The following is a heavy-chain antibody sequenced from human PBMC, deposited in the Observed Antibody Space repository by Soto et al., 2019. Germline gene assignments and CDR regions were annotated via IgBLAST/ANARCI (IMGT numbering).Heavy chain of an antibody. Sequence: QVQLVQSGAEVKRPGTSVKVSCKVSGYTFTNYGINWVRQAPGQGLEWVGWFNPANRNTNYAQKFQDRVSMTTDTSTNTSYMELRGLRSDDTAVYYCARVRFGDPFDFWGQGTLVTVSS. CDR3: ARVRFGDPFDF. D-gene: IGHD2-21*02. CDR1: GYTFTNYG. CDR2: FNPANRNT. J-gene: IGHJ4*02. V-gene: IGHV1-18*01.